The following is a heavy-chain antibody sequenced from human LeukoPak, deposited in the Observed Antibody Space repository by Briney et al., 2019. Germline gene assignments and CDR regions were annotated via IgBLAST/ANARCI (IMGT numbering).Heavy chain of an antibody. Sequence: SETLSLTCTVSGGSISSYYWSWIRQPPGKGLEWIGYIYYSGSTNYNPSLKSRVTISVDTSKNQFSLKLSSVTAADTAVYYCARICGVVVPAANYWFDPWGQGTLVTVSS. CDR1: GGSISSYY. D-gene: IGHD2-2*01. J-gene: IGHJ5*02. V-gene: IGHV4-59*08. CDR2: IYYSGST. CDR3: ARICGVVVPAANYWFDP.